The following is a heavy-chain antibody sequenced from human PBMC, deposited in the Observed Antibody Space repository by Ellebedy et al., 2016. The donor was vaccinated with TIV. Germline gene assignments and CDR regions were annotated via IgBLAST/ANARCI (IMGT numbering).Heavy chain of an antibody. Sequence: PGGSLRLSCAASGFTFSSYAMTWVRQAPGKGMEWVSSISNHGTRTYYADSVKGRFTISRDNSKNSLYLQFNSLRAEDTAIYYCAKMGKGWADRVYFDFWGQGTLVTVSS. CDR3: AKMGKGWADRVYFDF. CDR2: ISNHGTRT. D-gene: IGHD7-27*01. J-gene: IGHJ4*02. V-gene: IGHV3-23*05. CDR1: GFTFSSYA.